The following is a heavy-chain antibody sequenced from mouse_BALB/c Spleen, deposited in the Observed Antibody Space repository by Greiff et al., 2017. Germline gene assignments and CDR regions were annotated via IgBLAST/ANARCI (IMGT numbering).Heavy chain of an antibody. CDR2: IRNKANGYTT. CDR3: ARAMGDEGYFDY. D-gene: IGHD2-3*01. V-gene: IGHV7-3*02. CDR1: GFTFTDYY. Sequence: EVKVVESGGGLVQPGGSLRLSCATSGFTFTDYYMSWVRQPPGKALEWLGFIRNKANGYTTEYSASVKGRFTISRDNSQSILYLQMNTLRAEDSATYYCARAMGDEGYFDYWGQGTTLTVSS. J-gene: IGHJ2*01.